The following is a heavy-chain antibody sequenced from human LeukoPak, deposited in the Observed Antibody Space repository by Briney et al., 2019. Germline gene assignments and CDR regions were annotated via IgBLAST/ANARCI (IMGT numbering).Heavy chain of an antibody. CDR2: FDPEDGET. CDR3: ATDAGTYYDFWSGPPKDRAFDI. Sequence: ASVKVSCKVSGYTLTELSMHWVRQAPGKGLEWMGGFDPEDGETIYAQKFQGRVTMTEDTSTDTAYMELSSLRSEDTAVYYCATDAGTYYDFWSGPPKDRAFDIWGQGTMVTVSS. D-gene: IGHD3-3*01. V-gene: IGHV1-24*01. J-gene: IGHJ3*02. CDR1: GYTLTELS.